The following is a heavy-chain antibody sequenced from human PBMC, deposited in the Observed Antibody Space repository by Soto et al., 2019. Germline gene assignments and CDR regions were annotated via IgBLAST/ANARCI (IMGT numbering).Heavy chain of an antibody. CDR3: ARDRQQLNWFDP. CDR1: GGSISSYY. V-gene: IGHV4-4*08. J-gene: IGHJ5*02. D-gene: IGHD6-13*01. CDR2: IYYSGST. Sequence: PSETLSLTCTVSGGSISSYYWSWIRQPPGKGLEWIGYIYYSGSTNYNPSLKSRVTVSVDTSKNQFSLKLSSVTAEDTAVYYCARDRQQLNWFDPWGQGTLVTVSS.